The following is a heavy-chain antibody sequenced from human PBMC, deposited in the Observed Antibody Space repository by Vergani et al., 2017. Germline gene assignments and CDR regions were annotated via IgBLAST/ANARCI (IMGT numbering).Heavy chain of an antibody. D-gene: IGHD4-11*01. Sequence: EVQLLESGGGLVQPGGSLRLSCAASGFTFSNAWMSWVRQAPGKGLEWVGRIKSKTDGGTTDYAAPVKGRFTISRDDSKNTLYLQMNSLKTEDTAVYYCTTEHEYNNYVVDYWGQGTLVTVSS. V-gene: IGHV3-15*01. CDR3: TTEHEYNNYVVDY. CDR2: IKSKTDGGTT. CDR1: GFTFSNAW. J-gene: IGHJ4*02.